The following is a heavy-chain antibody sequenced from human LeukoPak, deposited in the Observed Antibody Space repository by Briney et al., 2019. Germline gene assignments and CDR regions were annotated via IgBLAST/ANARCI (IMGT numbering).Heavy chain of an antibody. D-gene: IGHD6-13*01. V-gene: IGHV4-31*02. CDR1: GFTFSDYY. Sequence: LRLSCAASGFTFSDYYMSWIRLHPGKGLEWIGYIYDSGSTYYNPSLKSRVTISVDTSKNQFSLKLSSVTAADTAVYYCATGYSSSWHGGWFDPWGQGTLVTVSS. CDR3: ATGYSSSWHGGWFDP. CDR2: IYDSGST. J-gene: IGHJ5*02.